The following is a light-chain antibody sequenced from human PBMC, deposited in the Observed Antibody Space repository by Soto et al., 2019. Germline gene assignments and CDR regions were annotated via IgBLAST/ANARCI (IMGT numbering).Light chain of an antibody. CDR3: QSYDSSLSGYV. Sequence: QSVLTQPPSVSGAPGQRVTISSTGSSSNIGAGYDVHWYQQLPGTAPKLLIYNNNNRPSGVPDRFSGSKSGTSASLAITGLQAEDEADYYCQSYDSSLSGYVFGTGTKLTVL. CDR1: SSNIGAGYD. V-gene: IGLV1-40*01. CDR2: NNN. J-gene: IGLJ1*01.